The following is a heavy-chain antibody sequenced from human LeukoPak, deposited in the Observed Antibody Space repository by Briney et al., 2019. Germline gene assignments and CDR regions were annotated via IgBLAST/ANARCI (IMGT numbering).Heavy chain of an antibody. CDR1: GFTFSRYT. Sequence: GGSLRLSCAASGFTFSRYTMHWVRQAPGKGLVWVSRINSDGSSTTYADSVKGRFTISRDNAKNTLYLQMNSLRAEDTAVYYCARELRCSGGSRYDAFDIWGQGAMVTVSS. V-gene: IGHV3-74*01. CDR2: INSDGSST. J-gene: IGHJ3*02. D-gene: IGHD2-15*01. CDR3: ARELRCSGGSRYDAFDI.